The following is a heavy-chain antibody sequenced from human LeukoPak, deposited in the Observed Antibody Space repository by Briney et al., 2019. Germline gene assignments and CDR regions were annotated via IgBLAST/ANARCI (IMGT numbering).Heavy chain of an antibody. J-gene: IGHJ4*02. V-gene: IGHV1-2*02. D-gene: IGHD5-18*01. CDR1: GYTFTGYY. CDR3: ARELGAAMVRGGGDY. CDR2: INPNSGGT. Sequence: ASVKVSCKASGYTFTGYYMHWVRQAPGQGLEWMGWINPNSGGTNYAQKFQGRVTMTRDASISTAYMELSRLRSDDTAVYYCARELGAAMVRGGGDYWGQGTLVTVSS.